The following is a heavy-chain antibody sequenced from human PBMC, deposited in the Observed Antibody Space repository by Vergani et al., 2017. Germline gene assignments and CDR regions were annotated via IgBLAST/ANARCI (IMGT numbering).Heavy chain of an antibody. J-gene: IGHJ5*02. CDR2: IYHSGST. CDR3: ERHGNPPSNLAAPLAT. V-gene: IGHV4-38-2*01. CDR1: GYSISSGYY. Sequence: QVQLQESGPGLVKPSETLSLTCVVSGYSISSGYYWGWIRQPPGKGLEWIGSIYHSGSTYYNPSLKSRVTISLDTSKNQFSLKVHSVTAADTAVYYCERHGNPPSNLAAPLATWGQGSLVTVSS. D-gene: IGHD4-23*01.